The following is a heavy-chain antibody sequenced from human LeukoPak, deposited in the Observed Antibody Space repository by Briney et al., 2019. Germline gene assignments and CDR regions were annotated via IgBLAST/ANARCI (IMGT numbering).Heavy chain of an antibody. Sequence: PGGSLRLSCAASGFTFSSYAMHWVRQAPGKGLEWVAVISYDGSNKYYADSVKGRFTISRDNPKNTLCLQMNSLRAEDTAVYYCARGDTLEEALDYWGQGTLVTVSS. CDR2: ISYDGSNK. J-gene: IGHJ4*02. CDR1: GFTFSSYA. D-gene: IGHD5-18*01. V-gene: IGHV3-30-3*01. CDR3: ARGDTLEEALDY.